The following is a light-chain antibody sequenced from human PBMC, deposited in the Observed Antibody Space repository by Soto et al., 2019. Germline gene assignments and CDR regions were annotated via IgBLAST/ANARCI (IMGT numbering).Light chain of an antibody. V-gene: IGKV3-20*01. CDR1: QSFSSSY. J-gene: IGKJ1*01. CDR3: QQYGSSPRT. Sequence: EIVLTQSPGTLSLSPGERATLSCRASQSFSSSYLAWYQLKPGQAPRLPIYGASSRATGIPDRFSGSGSGTDFTLTISRLDPEDFAVYFCQQYGSSPRTFGQGTKVEIK. CDR2: GAS.